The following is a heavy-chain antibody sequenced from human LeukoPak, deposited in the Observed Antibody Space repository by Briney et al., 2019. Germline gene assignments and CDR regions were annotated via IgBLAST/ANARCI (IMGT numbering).Heavy chain of an antibody. D-gene: IGHD3-16*01. Sequence: SETLSLTCTVSGGSISSYYWSWIRQPPGKGLEWIGEINHSGSTNYNPSLKSRVTISVDTSKNQFSLKLSSVTAADTAVYYCARALRLGEFPPDYYYGMDVWGKGTTVTVSS. CDR1: GGSISSYY. CDR2: INHSGST. CDR3: ARALRLGEFPPDYYYGMDV. J-gene: IGHJ6*04. V-gene: IGHV4-34*01.